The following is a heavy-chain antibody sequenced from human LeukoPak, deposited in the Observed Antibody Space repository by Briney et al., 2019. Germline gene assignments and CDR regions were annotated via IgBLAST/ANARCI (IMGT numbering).Heavy chain of an antibody. CDR2: INPNSGGT. V-gene: IGHV1-2*02. Sequence: ASVKVSCKASGYTFTGYYMHWVRQAPGQGLEWMGWINPNSGGTNYAQKFQGRVTMTRDTSISTAYMVLSRLRSDDTAVYYCARGAPRYDFWSGYYTEVDYWGQGTLVTVPS. J-gene: IGHJ4*02. CDR1: GYTFTGYY. D-gene: IGHD3-3*01. CDR3: ARGAPRYDFWSGYYTEVDY.